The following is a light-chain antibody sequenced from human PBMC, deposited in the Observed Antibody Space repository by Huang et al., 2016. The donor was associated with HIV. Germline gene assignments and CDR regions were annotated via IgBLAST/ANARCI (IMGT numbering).Light chain of an antibody. V-gene: IGKV3-15*01. J-gene: IGKJ3*01. CDR2: GAS. CDR3: QQYNNWPFT. CDR1: QSISSK. Sequence: ERVMTQSPVTLSVSPGERATFACRASQSISSKLAWYQQKPGQAPRLLIYGASTRATGIPARVSGSGSWTEFTLTISSLQSEDFAVYYCQQYNNWPFTFGPGTRVDIK.